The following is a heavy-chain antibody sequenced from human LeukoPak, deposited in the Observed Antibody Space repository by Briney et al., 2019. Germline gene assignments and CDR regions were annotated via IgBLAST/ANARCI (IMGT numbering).Heavy chain of an antibody. Sequence: GGSLRLSCAASGFTFSSYGMHWVRQAPGKGLEWVAVISYDGSNKYYADSVKGRFTLSRDNSKNTLYLQMNSLRAEDTAVYYCAKAGGTVVVTAILDYWGQGTLVTVSS. V-gene: IGHV3-30*18. CDR2: ISYDGSNK. D-gene: IGHD2-21*02. CDR3: AKAGGTVVVTAILDY. J-gene: IGHJ4*02. CDR1: GFTFSSYG.